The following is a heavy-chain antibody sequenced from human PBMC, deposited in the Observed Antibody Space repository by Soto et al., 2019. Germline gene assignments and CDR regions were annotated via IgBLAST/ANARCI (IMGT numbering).Heavy chain of an antibody. CDR3: VKDGSSGWPYYYGLDV. Sequence: PGGSLRLSCAASGFTFSSYGMHWVRQAPGKGLGWVAVISYDGSNKYYADSVKGRFTIARDNSKNTLFLHMSSLRAEDTAVYYCVKDGSSGWPYYYGLDVWGQGTSVTVSS. V-gene: IGHV3-30*18. CDR2: ISYDGSNK. D-gene: IGHD6-19*01. CDR1: GFTFSSYG. J-gene: IGHJ6*02.